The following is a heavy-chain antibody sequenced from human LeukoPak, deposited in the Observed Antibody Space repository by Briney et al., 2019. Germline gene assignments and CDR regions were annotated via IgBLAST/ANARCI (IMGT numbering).Heavy chain of an antibody. J-gene: IGHJ4*02. Sequence: PSETLSLTCTVSGGSISGYYWSWIRQPPGKGLEWIGEIKHSGSTNYNPSLKSRVTISVDTSKNQFSLKLSSVTAADTAVYYCARGPYDSSGYCDYWGQGTLVTVSS. CDR3: ARGPYDSSGYCDY. V-gene: IGHV4-34*01. CDR2: IKHSGST. CDR1: GGSISGYY. D-gene: IGHD3-22*01.